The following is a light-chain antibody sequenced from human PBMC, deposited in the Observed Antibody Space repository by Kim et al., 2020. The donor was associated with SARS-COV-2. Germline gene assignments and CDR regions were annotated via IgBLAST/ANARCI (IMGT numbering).Light chain of an antibody. Sequence: QSVLTQPPSVSGAPGQRVTISCTGTSSNIGARYDVHWYQLLPGSAPKLLIYDNTNRPSGVPDRFSGSKSATSASLAITGLQAEDEAEYYCQSYDSSLSGGVVFGGGTKLTVL. CDR1: SSNIGARYD. CDR3: QSYDSSLSGGVV. CDR2: DNT. V-gene: IGLV1-40*01. J-gene: IGLJ2*01.